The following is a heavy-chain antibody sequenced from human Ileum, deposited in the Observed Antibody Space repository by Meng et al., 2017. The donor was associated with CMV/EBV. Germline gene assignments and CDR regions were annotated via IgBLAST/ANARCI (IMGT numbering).Heavy chain of an antibody. D-gene: IGHD6-13*01. V-gene: IGHV4-39*07. J-gene: IGHJ4*02. Sequence: QESGPGLVTPSETLSLTCTASGGSVNRNTYYWGWIRQPPGKSLEWIGTIFDSGSAFYNPSLQSRVSVSIDMSRNQLSLSLSSVTAADTAVYYCVRDHGSSSWFFYWGQGTLVTVSS. CDR3: VRDHGSSSWFFY. CDR1: GGSVNRNTYY. CDR2: IFDSGSA.